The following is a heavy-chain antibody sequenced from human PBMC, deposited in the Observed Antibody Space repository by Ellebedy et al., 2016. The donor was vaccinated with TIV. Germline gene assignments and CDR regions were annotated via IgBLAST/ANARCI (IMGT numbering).Heavy chain of an antibody. Sequence: AASVKVSCKASGYTFTNYGISWVRHAPGQGLEWMGWISGYNGNTYSSQKLQGIVTMTKDTSTSTSYIELRSLRSDDTAVYYCARFVDGDYEDYWGQGALVTVSS. CDR2: ISGYNGNT. V-gene: IGHV1-18*04. J-gene: IGHJ4*02. D-gene: IGHD4-17*01. CDR3: ARFVDGDYEDY. CDR1: GYTFTNYG.